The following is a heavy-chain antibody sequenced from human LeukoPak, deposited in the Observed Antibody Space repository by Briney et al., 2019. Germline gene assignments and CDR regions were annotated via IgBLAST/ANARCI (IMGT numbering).Heavy chain of an antibody. CDR2: ISAYNGNT. Sequence: GASVKVSCKASGYTFTSYGISWVRQAPGQGLEWMGWISAYNGNTNYAQKLQGRVTMTTDTSTSTAYMELRSLRSDDTAVHYCATSPGYCSGGSCYCGYWGQGTLVTVSS. V-gene: IGHV1-18*01. J-gene: IGHJ4*02. CDR3: ATSPGYCSGGSCYCGY. D-gene: IGHD2-15*01. CDR1: GYTFTSYG.